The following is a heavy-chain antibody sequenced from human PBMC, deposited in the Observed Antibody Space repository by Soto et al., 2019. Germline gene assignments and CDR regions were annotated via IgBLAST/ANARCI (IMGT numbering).Heavy chain of an antibody. V-gene: IGHV4-31*03. CDR3: ARELPQRQGRNMDV. CDR2: INHRGSL. J-gene: IGHJ6*02. Sequence: SETLSLTCTVSGGSISSGGYYWSWIRQHPGKGLEWFGYINHRGSLYYNPSLKSRVSMSVDTSKNQFSLNLSSVTAADTAVYYCARELPQRQGRNMDVWGQGTTVTVSS. CDR1: GGSISSGGYY. D-gene: IGHD1-1*01.